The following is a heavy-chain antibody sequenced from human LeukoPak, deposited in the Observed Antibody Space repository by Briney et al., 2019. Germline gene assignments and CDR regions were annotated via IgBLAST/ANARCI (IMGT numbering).Heavy chain of an antibody. CDR2: ISYDGSNK. Sequence: GGSLRLSCAASGFTFSSYGMHWVRQAPGKGLEWVAVISYDGSNKYYADSVKGRFTISRDNSKNTLYLQMNSLRAEDTAVYYCAKALGYSSGWYSDYYYGMDVWGQGPTVTVSS. D-gene: IGHD6-19*01. V-gene: IGHV3-30*18. J-gene: IGHJ6*02. CDR3: AKALGYSSGWYSDYYYGMDV. CDR1: GFTFSSYG.